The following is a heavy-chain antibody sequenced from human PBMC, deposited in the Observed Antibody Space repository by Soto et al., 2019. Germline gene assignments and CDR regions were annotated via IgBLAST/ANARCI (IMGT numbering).Heavy chain of an antibody. V-gene: IGHV1-2*04. CDR1: GYTFTGYY. CDR3: ARAYYDILTGYYKDAFDI. D-gene: IGHD3-9*01. J-gene: IGHJ3*02. Sequence: QVQLVQSGAEVKKPGASVKVSCKASGYTFTGYYMHWVRQAPGQGLEWMGRINPNSGGTNYAQKFQGWVTMTRDTSISTAYMELSRLRSDDTAVYYCARAYYDILTGYYKDAFDIWGQGTMVTVSS. CDR2: INPNSGGT.